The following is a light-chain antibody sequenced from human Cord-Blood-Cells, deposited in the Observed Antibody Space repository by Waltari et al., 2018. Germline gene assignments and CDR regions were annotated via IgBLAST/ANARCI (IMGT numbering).Light chain of an antibody. CDR2: KAS. V-gene: IGKV1-5*03. Sequence: DIQMTQSPSTLSASVGDRVTITCRASQSISSWLAWYQHEPGKAPMLLIYKASSLESGVPSRFSGSGSGTEFTLTISSLQPDDFAPYYCQQYNSYSYTFGQGTKLEIK. CDR3: QQYNSYSYT. CDR1: QSISSW. J-gene: IGKJ2*01.